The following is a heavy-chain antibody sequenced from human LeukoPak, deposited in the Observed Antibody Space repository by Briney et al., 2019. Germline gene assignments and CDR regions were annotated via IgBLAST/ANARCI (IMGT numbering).Heavy chain of an antibody. CDR1: GGSISNYY. J-gene: IGHJ4*02. CDR2: IYYSGST. CDR3: ARGYSSGLYFDY. D-gene: IGHD6-19*01. V-gene: IGHV4-59*01. Sequence: SQTLSLTCTVSGGSISNYYWSWVRQPPGKGLDWIGFIYYSGSTNYNPSLKSRVTISVDTSKNQFSLKLSSVTAADTAVYYCARGYSSGLYFDYWGQGTLVTVSS.